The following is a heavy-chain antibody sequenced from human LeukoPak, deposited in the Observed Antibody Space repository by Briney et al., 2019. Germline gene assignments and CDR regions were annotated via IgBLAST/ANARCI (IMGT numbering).Heavy chain of an antibody. CDR3: AKAGRSEDFNFFDF. J-gene: IGHJ4*02. V-gene: IGHV3-43*02. CDR1: GFTFDKFD. Sequence: GGSLRLSCAASGFTFDKFDMHWVRQAPGKGLEWVSLISGNGGSTYYADSVKGRFTTSRDNSKNSLYLQMNSLRTEDTALYYCAKAGRSEDFNFFDFWGQGTLVTVSS. CDR2: ISGNGGST. D-gene: IGHD5-24*01.